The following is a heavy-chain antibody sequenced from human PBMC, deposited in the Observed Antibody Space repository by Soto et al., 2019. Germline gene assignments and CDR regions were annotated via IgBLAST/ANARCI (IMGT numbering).Heavy chain of an antibody. CDR2: ISYDGSNK. J-gene: IGHJ6*02. V-gene: IGHV3-30*18. CDR3: AKVARTPAMVTPPSLFGLGG. CDR1: GLTFSTSG. D-gene: IGHD5-18*01. Sequence: LRLSCADSGLTFSTSGMHWVRQAPGKGLEWVAVISYDGSNKYYRDSVKGRFTISRDNSKNTLYLQMNSLRLEDTAVYYCAKVARTPAMVTPPSLFGLGGWGQGTTVTVSS.